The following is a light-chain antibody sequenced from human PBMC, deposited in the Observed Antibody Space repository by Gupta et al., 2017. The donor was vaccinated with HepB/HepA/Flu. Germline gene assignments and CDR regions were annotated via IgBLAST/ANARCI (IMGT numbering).Light chain of an antibody. Sequence: QPVLTQPPSASGTPGQWVTLTCSGSSSNIGSNTVNWYQQLPGTAPKLLIYNNNQRPSGVPDRFSGSKSGTSASLAISGLQSEDEAVYYCAAWDDSLNGYVFGTGTKVTVL. CDR2: NNN. V-gene: IGLV1-44*01. CDR1: SSNIGSNT. CDR3: AAWDDSLNGYV. J-gene: IGLJ1*01.